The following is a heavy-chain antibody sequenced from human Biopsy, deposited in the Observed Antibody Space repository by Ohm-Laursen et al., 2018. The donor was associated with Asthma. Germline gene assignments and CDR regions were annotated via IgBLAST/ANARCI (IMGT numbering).Heavy chain of an antibody. CDR3: ARVSITPGAFNI. CDR1: GYTFTSYY. J-gene: IGHJ3*02. CDR2: INPSGGST. D-gene: IGHD3-10*01. V-gene: IGHV1-46*01. Sequence: GSSVKVSCKASGYTFTSYYMHWVRQAPGQGLEWMGIINPSGGSTSYAQKFQGRVTMTRDTSTSTVYMELSSLRSEDTAVYYCARVSITPGAFNIWGQGTMVTVSS.